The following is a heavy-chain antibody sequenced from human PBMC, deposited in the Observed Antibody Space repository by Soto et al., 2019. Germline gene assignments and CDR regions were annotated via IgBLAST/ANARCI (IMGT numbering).Heavy chain of an antibody. CDR1: GYTFTGYY. D-gene: IGHD6-6*01. CDR2: INPNSGGT. J-gene: IGHJ5*02. V-gene: IGHV1-2*02. Sequence: PGPQVKVSCKASGYTFTGYYMHWVRQAPGQGLEWMGWINPNSGGTNYAQTFQGRITMTMDTSIITAYMELSRLRSDDTAVYYCARASSSFVDWFDTWGQGTLVTVSS. CDR3: ARASSSFVDWFDT.